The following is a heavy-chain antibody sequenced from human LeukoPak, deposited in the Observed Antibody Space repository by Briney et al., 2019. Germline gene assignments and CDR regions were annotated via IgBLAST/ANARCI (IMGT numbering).Heavy chain of an antibody. V-gene: IGHV3-11*03. CDR1: GFTFSDYY. CDR3: AKNFDSSGYPFDY. J-gene: IGHJ4*02. D-gene: IGHD3-22*01. Sequence: GGSLRLSCAASGFTFSDYYMSWIRQAPGKGLEWVSYISSRSSNTNYADSVKGRFTISRDNAKNSLYLQMNSLRADDTAVYYCAKNFDSSGYPFDYWGQGTLVTVSS. CDR2: ISSRSSNT.